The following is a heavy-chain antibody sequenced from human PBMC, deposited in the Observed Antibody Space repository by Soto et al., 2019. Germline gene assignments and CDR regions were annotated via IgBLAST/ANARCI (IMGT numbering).Heavy chain of an antibody. V-gene: IGHV1-3*05. Sequence: QVQLVQSGAEEKKPGASVKVSCKASGYTFTGYAMHWVRQAPGQRLEWMGWSNAGNGNTKYSQKFQGRVTITRDTSASPAYMELCSLSSEDTAVYYCARVVAVAADFDYWGQGTLVTVSS. CDR3: ARVVAVAADFDY. CDR1: GYTFTGYA. J-gene: IGHJ4*02. CDR2: SNAGNGNT. D-gene: IGHD6-19*01.